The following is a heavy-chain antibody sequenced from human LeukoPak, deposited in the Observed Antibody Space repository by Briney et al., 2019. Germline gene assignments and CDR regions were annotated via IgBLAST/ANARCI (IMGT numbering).Heavy chain of an antibody. D-gene: IGHD3-9*01. CDR2: IFYSGST. Sequence: SETLSLTCAVYGGSFSGYYWSWVRQPPGKGLEWIGQIFYSGSTYYNPSLKSRVTISVDTSKNQFSLKLNSVTAADTAVYYCASWDILTGYGAFDIWGQGTMVTVSS. V-gene: IGHV4-34*12. CDR1: GGSFSGYY. J-gene: IGHJ3*02. CDR3: ASWDILTGYGAFDI.